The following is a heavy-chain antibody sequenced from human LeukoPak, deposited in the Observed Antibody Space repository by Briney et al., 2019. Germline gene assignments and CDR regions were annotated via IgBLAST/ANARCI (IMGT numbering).Heavy chain of an antibody. Sequence: PSETLSLTCTVSGGSISSYYWSWIRQPPGKGLEWIGYIYYSGSTSYNPSLKSRVTISVDTSKNQFSLKLSSVTAADTAVYYCARLHPYGLRWSAAHWFDPWGQGTLVTVSS. CDR2: IYYSGST. V-gene: IGHV4-59*08. CDR3: ARLHPYGLRWSAAHWFDP. D-gene: IGHD4-23*01. J-gene: IGHJ5*02. CDR1: GGSISSYY.